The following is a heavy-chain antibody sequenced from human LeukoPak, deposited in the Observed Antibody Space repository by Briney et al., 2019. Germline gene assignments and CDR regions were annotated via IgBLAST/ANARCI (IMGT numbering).Heavy chain of an antibody. J-gene: IGHJ4*02. V-gene: IGHV3-30*18. D-gene: IGHD6-19*01. Sequence: GGSLRLSCVASGVTLSNYAMSWARQAPGKGLEWVAVISYDGSNKYYADSVKGRFTISRDNSKNTLYLQMNSLRAEDTAVYYCAKEGRQWLVPVPPFYWGQGTLVTVSS. CDR1: GVTLSNYA. CDR3: AKEGRQWLVPVPPFY. CDR2: ISYDGSNK.